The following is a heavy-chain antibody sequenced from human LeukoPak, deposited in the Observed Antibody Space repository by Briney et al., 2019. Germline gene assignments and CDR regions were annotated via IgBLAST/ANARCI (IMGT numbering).Heavy chain of an antibody. CDR1: GFTFDDYA. D-gene: IGHD2-21*01. J-gene: IGHJ4*02. CDR3: AKFTRSSGDCL. Sequence: GGSLRLSCAASGFTFDDYAMHWVRQAPGKGLEWVSGISWNSGSIGYADSVKGRFTISRDNADNSMYLQMNSLRAEDTAVYYCAKFTRSSGDCLWGQGILVTVSS. V-gene: IGHV3-9*01. CDR2: ISWNSGSI.